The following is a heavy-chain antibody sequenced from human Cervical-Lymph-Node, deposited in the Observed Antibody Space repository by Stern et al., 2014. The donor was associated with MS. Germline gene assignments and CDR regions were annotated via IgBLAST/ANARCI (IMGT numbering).Heavy chain of an antibody. V-gene: IGHV1-69*01. CDR2: FIPVYGTP. CDR1: GGALNTYA. Sequence: QLVQSGAEVRKPGSSVKVSCKASGGALNTYAIHWVRLAPGQGLEWMGGFIPVYGTPVYAQKFKGRVTSAADESTSTDYMELSSLRSDDTAGYYCTRGASSAAWYRHAVDVWGQGTTVTVSS. CDR3: TRGASSAAWYRHAVDV. D-gene: IGHD1-26*01. J-gene: IGHJ6*02.